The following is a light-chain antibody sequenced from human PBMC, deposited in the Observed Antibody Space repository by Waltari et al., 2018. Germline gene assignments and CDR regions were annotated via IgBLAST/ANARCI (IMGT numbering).Light chain of an antibody. CDR3: QQRYSWPRT. V-gene: IGKV3-11*01. Sequence: VLTQSPATLSLSPGERATLLCRASRSISTDLAWYQQKPGKAPKILIFDSFNRATGIPARFSGSGSGTDFTLTITNLEPEDFAVYYCQQRYSWPRTFGQGTKVEI. CDR1: RSISTD. J-gene: IGKJ1*01. CDR2: DSF.